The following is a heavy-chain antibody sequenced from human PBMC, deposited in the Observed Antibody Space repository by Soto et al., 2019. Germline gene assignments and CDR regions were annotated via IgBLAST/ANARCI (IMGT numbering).Heavy chain of an antibody. Sequence: GASVKVSCKASGGTFSSYAISWVRQAPGQGLEWMGGIIPIFGTANYAQKFQGRVTITADESTSTAYMELSSLRSEDTAVYYRARGGEIVVVNSYYYYGMDVWGQGTTVTVSS. D-gene: IGHD3-22*01. CDR3: ARGGEIVVVNSYYYYGMDV. CDR1: GGTFSSYA. J-gene: IGHJ6*02. V-gene: IGHV1-69*13. CDR2: IIPIFGTA.